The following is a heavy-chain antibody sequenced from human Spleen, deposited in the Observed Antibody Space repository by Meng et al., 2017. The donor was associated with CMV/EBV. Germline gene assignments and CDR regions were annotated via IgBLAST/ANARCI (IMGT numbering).Heavy chain of an antibody. D-gene: IGHD1-26*01. CDR3: ARDTPDSGSYYASYYYYGMDV. Sequence: GESLKISCAASGFAFSTYAMSWVRQAPGKGLEWVSVIYSGGVATYYADSVKGRFTISRDSAKNSLYLQMNSLRAEDTAVYYCARDTPDSGSYYASYYYYGMDVWGQGTTVTVSS. V-gene: IGHV3-23*03. CDR2: IYSGGVAT. J-gene: IGHJ6*02. CDR1: GFAFSTYA.